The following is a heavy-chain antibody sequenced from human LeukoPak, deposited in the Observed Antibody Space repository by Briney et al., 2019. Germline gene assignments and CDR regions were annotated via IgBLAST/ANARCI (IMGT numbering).Heavy chain of an antibody. CDR3: ARHRWIAAAGIIDY. D-gene: IGHD6-13*01. CDR1: EFSVGSNY. Sequence: GGSLRLSCAASEFSVGSNYMTWVRQAPGKGLEWVSLIYSGGSTYYADSVKGRFTISRDNSKNTLYLQMNSLRAEDTAVYYCARHRWIAAAGIIDYWGQGTLVTVSS. CDR2: IYSGGST. J-gene: IGHJ4*02. V-gene: IGHV3-66*04.